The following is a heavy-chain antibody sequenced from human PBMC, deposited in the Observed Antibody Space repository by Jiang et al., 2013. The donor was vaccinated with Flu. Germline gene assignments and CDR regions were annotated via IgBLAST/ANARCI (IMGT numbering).Heavy chain of an antibody. D-gene: IGHD1-26*01. Sequence: WVRRCPGKAWSGWGGLIPSDSYTNYSPSFQGHVTISADKSISTAYLQWSSLKASDTAMYYCARHWAWVGATEEYFQHWGQGTLVTVSS. CDR2: LIPSDSYT. CDR3: ARHWAWVGATEEYFQH. J-gene: IGHJ1*01. V-gene: IGHV5-10-1*01.